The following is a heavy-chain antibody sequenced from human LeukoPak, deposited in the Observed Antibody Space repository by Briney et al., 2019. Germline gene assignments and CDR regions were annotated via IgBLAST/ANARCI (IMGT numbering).Heavy chain of an antibody. J-gene: IGHJ4*02. D-gene: IGHD3-10*01. V-gene: IGHV4-59*01. CDR2: IYYSGST. CDR1: GVSISGYY. CDR3: ASSYYGSGTFDPSFDY. Sequence: SETLSLTCTVSGVSISGYYWSWLRQPPGKGLEWIGYIYYSGSTNYNPSLKSRVTISVDTSKNQFSLKLSSVTAADTAVYYCASSYYGSGTFDPSFDYWGQGTLVTVSS.